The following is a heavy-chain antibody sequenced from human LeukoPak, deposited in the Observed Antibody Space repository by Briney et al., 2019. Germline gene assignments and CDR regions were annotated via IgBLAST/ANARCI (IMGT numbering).Heavy chain of an antibody. D-gene: IGHD5-24*01. J-gene: IGHJ4*02. CDR3: ARDRRDGYKMGFDY. CDR2: VTRSGFT. CDR1: GGSIGTFY. Sequence: SETLSLTCTVSGGSIGTFYWNWIRQPPGKGLEWIGSVTRSGFTHYNPSLKSRVTISIDMSKNVFSLNLSLVTAADTAAYYCARDRRDGYKMGFDYWGQGTLVTVSS. V-gene: IGHV4-4*08.